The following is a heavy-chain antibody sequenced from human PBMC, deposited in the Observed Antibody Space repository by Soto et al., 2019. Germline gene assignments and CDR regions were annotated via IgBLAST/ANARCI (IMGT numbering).Heavy chain of an antibody. CDR3: AREWYSSSWYAWGAFEI. CDR2: IYYSGST. D-gene: IGHD6-13*01. J-gene: IGHJ3*02. Sequence: QVQLQESGPGLVKPSETLSLTCTVSGGSISSYYWSWIRQPPGKGLEWIGYIYYSGSTNYNPSLKSRVTISVDTSKNQFSLKLSSVTAADTAVYYCAREWYSSSWYAWGAFEIWGQGTMVTVSS. V-gene: IGHV4-59*01. CDR1: GGSISSYY.